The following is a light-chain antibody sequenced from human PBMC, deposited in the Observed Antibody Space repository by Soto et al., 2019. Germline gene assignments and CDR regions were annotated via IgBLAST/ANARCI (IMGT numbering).Light chain of an antibody. CDR3: QQYGSSPPYS. Sequence: EIVLAQSPGTLSLSPGERATLSCRASQSLSSFYLAWYQQKPGQAPRLLIYGASSRASGIPDRFSGSGSGTDFTLSISTLEPEDFAVYYCQQYGSSPPYSFGQGTNLEIK. V-gene: IGKV3-20*01. CDR2: GAS. CDR1: QSLSSFY. J-gene: IGKJ2*01.